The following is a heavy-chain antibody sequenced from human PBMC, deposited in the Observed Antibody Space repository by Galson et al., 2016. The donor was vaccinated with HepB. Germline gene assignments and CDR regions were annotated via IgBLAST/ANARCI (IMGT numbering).Heavy chain of an antibody. J-gene: IGHJ6*02. D-gene: IGHD2-8*01. CDR3: ARSGANSVYGERVIEYYYYYGMDV. V-gene: IGHV3-53*01. CDR1: GFTVSNKY. CDR2: IYSGGST. Sequence: SLRLSCAASGFTVSNKYMSWVRQAPGKGLEWLSVIYSGGSTYYADSVKGRFTISRDNAKNSLYLQMNSLRAEDTAVYYCARSGANSVYGERVIEYYYYYGMDVWGQGTTVTVSS.